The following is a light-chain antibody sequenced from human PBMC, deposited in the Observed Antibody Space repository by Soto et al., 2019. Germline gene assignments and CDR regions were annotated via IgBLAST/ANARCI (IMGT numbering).Light chain of an antibody. J-gene: IGKJ2*01. CDR2: DAS. CDR3: QQYSAYPYT. V-gene: IGKV1-5*01. Sequence: DIQMTQSPSTLSAFVGDTVTITCRASQSISHWLAWYQQRPGRAPKLLIYDASSLESGVPSRFSGSGSGTEFTLTISSLQPDDFETSYCQQYSAYPYTFGQGTKVDIK. CDR1: QSISHW.